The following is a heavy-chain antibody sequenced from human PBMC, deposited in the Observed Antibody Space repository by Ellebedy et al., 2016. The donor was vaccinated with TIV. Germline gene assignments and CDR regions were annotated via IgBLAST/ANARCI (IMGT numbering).Heavy chain of an antibody. V-gene: IGHV3-64D*06. D-gene: IGHD3-16*01. J-gene: IGHJ4*02. Sequence: GESLKISCSASGFTFTIYAMHWVRQAPGKGLEYVSAITGDGGSTYYANSVKGRFIISRDNSKNTLYLQMSRLRPEDTAVYYCVKAWGDWGQGTLVTVSS. CDR1: GFTFTIYA. CDR2: ITGDGGST. CDR3: VKAWGD.